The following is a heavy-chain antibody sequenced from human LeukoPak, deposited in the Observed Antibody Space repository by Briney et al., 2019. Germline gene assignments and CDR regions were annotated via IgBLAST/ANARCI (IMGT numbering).Heavy chain of an antibody. CDR3: ARVYSSSWYPYYYYYMDV. CDR2: IYSGGST. V-gene: IGHV3-66*01. D-gene: IGHD6-13*01. CDR1: GFTVSSNY. J-gene: IGHJ6*03. Sequence: GGSLRLSCAASGFTVSSNYMSWVRQAPGKGLEWVSVIYSGGSTYYADSVKGRFTISRDNSKNTLYLQMNSPRAEDTAVYYCARVYSSSWYPYYYYYMDVWGKGTTVTISS.